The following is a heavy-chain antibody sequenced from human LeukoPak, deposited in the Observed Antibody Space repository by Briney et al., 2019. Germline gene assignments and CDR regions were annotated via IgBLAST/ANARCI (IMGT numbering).Heavy chain of an antibody. J-gene: IGHJ4*02. CDR2: ISYDGSNK. D-gene: IGHD6-19*01. V-gene: IGHV3-30-3*01. CDR1: GFTFSSYA. Sequence: GRSLRLSCAASGFTFSSYAMHWVRQAPGKGLEWVAVISYDGSNKYYADSAKGRFTISRDNSKNTLYLQMNSLRAEDTAVYYCARGYSSYFDYWGQGTLVTVSS. CDR3: ARGYSSYFDY.